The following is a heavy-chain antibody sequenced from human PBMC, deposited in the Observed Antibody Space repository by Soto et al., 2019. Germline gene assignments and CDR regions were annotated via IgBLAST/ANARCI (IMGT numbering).Heavy chain of an antibody. Sequence: QVQLVQSGAEVWKPGSSVKVSCKAFGGTFSSYGISWVRQAPGQGLEWMGGIIPILGTSNYAQKFQGRVTITGDESTNKAYMELSSLRTEDTAIYYCARVAPVDYSNYGWFDSWGQGTLVTVSS. CDR2: IIPILGTS. J-gene: IGHJ5*01. D-gene: IGHD4-4*01. V-gene: IGHV1-69*01. CDR3: ARVAPVDYSNYGWFDS. CDR1: GGTFSSYG.